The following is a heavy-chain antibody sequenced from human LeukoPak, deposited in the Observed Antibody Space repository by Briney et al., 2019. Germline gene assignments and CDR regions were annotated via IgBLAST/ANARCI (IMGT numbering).Heavy chain of an antibody. Sequence: GGSLRLSCAASGFIFSSYDIHWVRQPTGKGLEWVSAIGTAGDTYYQDSVKGRFTISRENAKNSLYLQMNSLRAGDTAVYYCARGLHREGYFDLWGRGTLVTVSS. CDR2: IGTAGDT. CDR3: ARGLHREGYFDL. CDR1: GFIFSSYD. J-gene: IGHJ2*01. D-gene: IGHD1-26*01. V-gene: IGHV3-13*01.